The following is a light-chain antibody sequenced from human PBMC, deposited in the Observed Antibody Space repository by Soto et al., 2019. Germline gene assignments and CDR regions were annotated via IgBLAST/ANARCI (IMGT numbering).Light chain of an antibody. J-gene: IGKJ2*01. V-gene: IGKV3-20*01. Sequence: IVLTQSPGTLSLSPGERATLSCRASQSVSSNCLAWYQQKPGQPPRLPMYGAASRATSITDRFSGSGSGKDVTLTISRRETDDFAVYYCQHYGPPRYTFGQGTKLEIK. CDR3: QHYGPPRYT. CDR1: QSVSSNC. CDR2: GAA.